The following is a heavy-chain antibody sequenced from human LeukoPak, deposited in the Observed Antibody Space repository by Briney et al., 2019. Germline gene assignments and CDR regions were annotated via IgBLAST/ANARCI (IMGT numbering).Heavy chain of an antibody. Sequence: SETLSLTCTVSGASISSSSYYWRWIRQPPGKGLEWIGNIYYSGSTYYNPSLRSRVTISVDTYKNQLSLNLSSVTAADTAVYYCARRPRGLEWFFDYWGQGTLVTVSS. CDR1: GASISSSSYY. J-gene: IGHJ4*02. CDR2: IYYSGST. V-gene: IGHV4-39*01. D-gene: IGHD3-3*01. CDR3: ARRPRGLEWFFDY.